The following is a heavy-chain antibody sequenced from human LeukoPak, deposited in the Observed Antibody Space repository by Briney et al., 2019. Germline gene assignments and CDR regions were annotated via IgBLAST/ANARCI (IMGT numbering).Heavy chain of an antibody. Sequence: SETLSLTCTVSGGSISSYYWSWIRQPAGKGLEWIGRIYTSGSTNYNPSLKSRVTMSVDTSKNQFSLKLSSVTAADTAVYYRARLGIVVVPAAISAGQDYYYYYYMDVWGKGTTVTVSS. CDR3: ARLGIVVVPAAISAGQDYYYYYYMDV. D-gene: IGHD2-2*03. CDR1: GGSISSYY. CDR2: IYTSGST. V-gene: IGHV4-4*07. J-gene: IGHJ6*03.